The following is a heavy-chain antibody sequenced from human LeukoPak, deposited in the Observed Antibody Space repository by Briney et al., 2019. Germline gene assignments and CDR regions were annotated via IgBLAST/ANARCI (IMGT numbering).Heavy chain of an antibody. CDR2: IYSGGST. J-gene: IGHJ3*02. CDR1: GFTVSSNY. V-gene: IGHV3-53*01. D-gene: IGHD1-1*01. CDR3: ARGDWNDVSPGAFDI. Sequence: GGSLRLSCAASGFTVSSNYMSWVRQAPGKGLEWVSVIYSGGSTYYADSVKGRFTISRDNSKNTLYLQMNSLRAEDTAVYYCARGDWNDVSPGAFDIWGQGTMVTVSS.